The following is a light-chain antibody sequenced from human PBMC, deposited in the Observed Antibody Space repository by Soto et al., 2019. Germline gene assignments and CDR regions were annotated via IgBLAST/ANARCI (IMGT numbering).Light chain of an antibody. CDR2: DNN. V-gene: IGLV1-40*01. CDR3: QSYDSSLSAYV. Sequence: QSVLTQPPSVSGAPGQRVTISCTGSSSNIGAGYDVHWYQQLPGTAPKLLIYDNNSRPSGVPDRFSGSKSGTSASLAITGLQAEDEADYHCQSYDSSLSAYVFGTGTKGTVL. CDR1: SSNIGAGYD. J-gene: IGLJ1*01.